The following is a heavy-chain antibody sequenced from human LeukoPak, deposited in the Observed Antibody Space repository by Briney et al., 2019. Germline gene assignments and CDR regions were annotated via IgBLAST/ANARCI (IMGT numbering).Heavy chain of an antibody. CDR1: GGSLSGYY. J-gene: IGHJ3*02. Sequence: RSSETLSLTCAVYGGSLSGYYWSWIRQPPGKGLEWIGEINHSGSTNYNPSLKSRVTISVDTSKNQFSLKLSSVTAADTAVYYCARGFRIDMVRGVINDAFDIWGQGTMVTVSS. V-gene: IGHV4-34*01. D-gene: IGHD3-10*01. CDR3: ARGFRIDMVRGVINDAFDI. CDR2: INHSGST.